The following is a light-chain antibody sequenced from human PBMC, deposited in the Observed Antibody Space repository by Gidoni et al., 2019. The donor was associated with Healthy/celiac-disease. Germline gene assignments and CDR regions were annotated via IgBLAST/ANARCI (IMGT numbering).Light chain of an antibody. CDR1: SSNIWAGYD. J-gene: IGLJ2*01. CDR2: GNS. Sequence: QSVLTQPPSVSGAPGPRVTISCTGSSSNIWAGYDLHWYQQLPGTAPKLLIYGNSNRPSGVPDRFSGSKSGTSASLAITGLQAEDEADYYCQSYDSSLSGDVVFGGGTKLTVL. CDR3: QSYDSSLSGDVV. V-gene: IGLV1-40*01.